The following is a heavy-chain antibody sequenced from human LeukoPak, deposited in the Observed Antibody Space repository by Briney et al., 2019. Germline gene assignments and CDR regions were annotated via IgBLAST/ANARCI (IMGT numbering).Heavy chain of an antibody. J-gene: IGHJ4*02. V-gene: IGHV3-74*01. CDR3: ARGADHGGSYYPD. D-gene: IGHD3-10*01. Sequence: GSLRLSCAASGFRFSNFWMYWVRQGPGKGPVWGSRMKTDGTRIEYADCVKGRFTISRDNANNTLFLQMSSLRVEDTAVYYCARGADHGGSYYPDWGQGTRVTVSS. CDR2: MKTDGTRI. CDR1: GFRFSNFW.